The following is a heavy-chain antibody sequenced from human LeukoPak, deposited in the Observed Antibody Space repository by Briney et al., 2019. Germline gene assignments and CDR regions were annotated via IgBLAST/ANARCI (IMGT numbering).Heavy chain of an antibody. J-gene: IGHJ6*03. CDR3: ARVKFYYYYYMDV. Sequence: SETLSLTCAVYGGSFSGYYWSWIRQPPGKGQEWIGEINHSGSTNYNPSLKSRVTISVDTSKNQFSLKLSSVTAADTAVYYCARVKFYYYYYMDVWGKGTTVTVSS. CDR1: GGSFSGYY. V-gene: IGHV4-34*01. CDR2: INHSGST.